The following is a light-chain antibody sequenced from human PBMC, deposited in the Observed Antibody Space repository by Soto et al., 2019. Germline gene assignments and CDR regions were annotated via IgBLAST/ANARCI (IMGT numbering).Light chain of an antibody. CDR2: DVS. J-gene: IGLJ2*01. CDR1: SSDVGGYNY. CDR3: CSYPGSYTFVV. V-gene: IGLV2-11*01. Sequence: QSALTQPRSVSGSPGQSVTISCTGTSSDVGGYNYVSWYQQHPGKAPKLMIYDVSEGPSGVPDRFSGSKSGNTASLTISGLQAEDEADYYCCSYPGSYTFVVFGGGTKLTVL.